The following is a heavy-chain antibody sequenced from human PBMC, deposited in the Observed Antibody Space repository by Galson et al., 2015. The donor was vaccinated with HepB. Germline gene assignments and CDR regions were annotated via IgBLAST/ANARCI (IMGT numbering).Heavy chain of an antibody. Sequence: SLRLSCAVSGFNFSSYSMNWVRQAPGKGLEWISHISSSSNTIYYGDSVKGRFTVSRENAKNSLYLQMNSLRDEDTAVVYCARGTVVSSYDAFDIWGQGTKVIVSS. J-gene: IGHJ3*02. CDR2: ISSSSNTI. CDR1: GFNFSSYS. CDR3: ARGTVVSSYDAFDI. V-gene: IGHV3-48*02. D-gene: IGHD4-23*01.